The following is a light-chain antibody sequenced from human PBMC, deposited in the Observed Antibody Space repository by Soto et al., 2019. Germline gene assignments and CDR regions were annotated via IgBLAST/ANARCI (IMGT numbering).Light chain of an antibody. J-gene: IGKJ1*01. Sequence: EIVIMQSPATLSVSPGERATLSCRASQSVSNNLAWYQQKPGQPPRLLIYGTSTRATGIPARFSGSVSGTEFTLTISSLQSEDVAVYYCQQYNWPPTWTFGQGTKVDIK. CDR2: GTS. V-gene: IGKV3-15*01. CDR1: QSVSNN. CDR3: QQYNWPPTWT.